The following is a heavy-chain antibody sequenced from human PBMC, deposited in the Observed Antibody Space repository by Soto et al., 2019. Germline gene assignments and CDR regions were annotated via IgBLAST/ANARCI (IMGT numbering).Heavy chain of an antibody. CDR2: IDNTGTT. CDR3: ASEDYGPFHNCFDP. CDR1: GGSISGSY. D-gene: IGHD4-17*01. J-gene: IGHJ5*02. V-gene: IGHV4-59*01. Sequence: QMQLRESGPGLVKPSGTLSLTCTVSGGSISGSYWNWIRRPPGKGLEWIGYIDNTGTTNYNPSLKSRLTMSLDMSKNQISLKLISVTDADTAVYHYASEDYGPFHNCFDPWGQGTLVTVSS.